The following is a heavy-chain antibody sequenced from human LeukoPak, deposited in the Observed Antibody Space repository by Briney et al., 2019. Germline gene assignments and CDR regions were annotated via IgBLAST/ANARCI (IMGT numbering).Heavy chain of an antibody. CDR1: GFTFSSYA. CDR3: AKDPHPRIAAAGGWFDP. J-gene: IGHJ5*02. CDR2: ISGSGGST. V-gene: IGHV3-23*01. D-gene: IGHD6-13*01. Sequence: GGSLRLSCAASGFTFSSYAMSWVRQAPGKGLEWVSAISGSGGSTYYADSVKGRFTISRDNSKNTLYLQMNSLRAEDTAVYYCAKDPHPRIAAAGGWFDPWGQGTLVTVSS.